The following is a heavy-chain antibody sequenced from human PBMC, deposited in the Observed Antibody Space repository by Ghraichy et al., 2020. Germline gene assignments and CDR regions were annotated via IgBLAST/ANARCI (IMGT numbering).Heavy chain of an antibody. CDR1: GDSVSSNNAA. D-gene: IGHD1-26*01. CDR3: GRSTRGAIDC. CDR2: TYYRSQWYN. V-gene: IGHV6-1*01. Sequence: SCAISGDSVSSNNAAWAWIRRSPSRGLEWLGRTYYRSQWYNEYAVSVKSRIIINPDTSKNQFYLQLNSVTPEDTAVYYCGRSTRGAIDCWGQGTLVTVSS. J-gene: IGHJ4*02.